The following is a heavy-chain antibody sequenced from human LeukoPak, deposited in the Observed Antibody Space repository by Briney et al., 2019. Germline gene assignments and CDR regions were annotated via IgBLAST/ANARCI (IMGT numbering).Heavy chain of an antibody. Sequence: GGSLRLSCAASGFTFSNAWMSWVRQAPGKGLEWVGRIKSKTDGGTTDYAAPVKGRFTISRDDSKNTLYLQMNSLKTEDTAVYYCTTENVATMVRGVIITFFYYYGMDVWGQGTTVTVSS. CDR1: GFTFSNAW. V-gene: IGHV3-15*01. CDR3: TTENVATMVRGVIITFFYYYGMDV. CDR2: IKSKTDGGTT. D-gene: IGHD3-10*01. J-gene: IGHJ6*02.